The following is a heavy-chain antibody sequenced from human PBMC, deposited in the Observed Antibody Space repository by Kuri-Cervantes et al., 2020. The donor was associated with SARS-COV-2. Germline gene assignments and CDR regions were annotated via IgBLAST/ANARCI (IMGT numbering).Heavy chain of an antibody. Sequence: GSLRLSCTVSGGSISSYYWSWIRQPPGKGLEWIGYIYYSGSTNYNPSLKSRVTISVDTSKNQFSLKLSSVTAADTAVFYCARSRGYYDYVWGSYREYYFDYWGQGTLVTVSS. CDR2: IYYSGST. CDR1: GGSISSYY. CDR3: ARSRGYYDYVWGSYREYYFDY. J-gene: IGHJ4*02. V-gene: IGHV4-59*08. D-gene: IGHD3-16*02.